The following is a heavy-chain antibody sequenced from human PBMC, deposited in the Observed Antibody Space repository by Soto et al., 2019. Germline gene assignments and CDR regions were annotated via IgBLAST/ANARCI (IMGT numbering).Heavy chain of an antibody. D-gene: IGHD3-3*01. CDR1: GGSISSGGYY. Sequence: SETLSLTCTVSGGSISSGGYYWSWIRQHPGKGLEWIGYIYYSGSTYYNPSLKSRVTISVDTSKNQFSLKLSSVTAADTAVYDCARDSSRYCDFWSGYLDYYYYGMDVWGQGATVTVSS. V-gene: IGHV4-31*03. CDR3: ARDSSRYCDFWSGYLDYYYYGMDV. J-gene: IGHJ6*02. CDR2: IYYSGST.